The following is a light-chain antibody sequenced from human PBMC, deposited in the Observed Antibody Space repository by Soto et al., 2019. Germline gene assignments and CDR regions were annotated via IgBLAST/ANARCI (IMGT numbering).Light chain of an antibody. CDR2: GAS. Sequence: EIVMTQSPATLSVSPGERATLSCRASESVSNNLAWYQQKPGQAPRLLIYGASTRATGIPARFSGSGSGTEFNLTTSGLQSEDFAVYYCQQYNGWPLTFGGGTKVEIK. V-gene: IGKV3-15*01. CDR3: QQYNGWPLT. CDR1: ESVSNN. J-gene: IGKJ4*01.